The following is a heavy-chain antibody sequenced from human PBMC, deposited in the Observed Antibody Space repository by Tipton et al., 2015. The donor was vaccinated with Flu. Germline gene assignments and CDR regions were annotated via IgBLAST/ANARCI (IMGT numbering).Heavy chain of an antibody. J-gene: IGHJ4*02. Sequence: GLVKPSETLSLTCAVSGYSISTGYYWGWIRQPPGKGLEWIGSISHSGSTYYKPSLKSRVTISLDTFQNQFSLKLNSVTAADTAVYYCSRSTYYYGSGSHDYWGQGTLVTVSS. D-gene: IGHD3-10*01. CDR1: GYSISTGYY. CDR2: ISHSGST. V-gene: IGHV4-38-2*01. CDR3: SRSTYYYGSGSHDY.